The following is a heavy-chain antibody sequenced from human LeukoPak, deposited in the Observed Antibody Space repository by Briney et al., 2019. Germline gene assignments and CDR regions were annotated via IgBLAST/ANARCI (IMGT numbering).Heavy chain of an antibody. CDR3: ARGGGYSYGSFDY. CDR1: GFSFSVFW. V-gene: IGHV3-74*01. D-gene: IGHD5-18*01. J-gene: IGHJ4*02. Sequence: PGGSLRLSCAASGFSFSVFWMHWVRQAPGKGPVWVSRIKTDGSITNYADSVKGRFTISRDNAKNTLYLQMDSLRAEDTAVYYCARGGGYSYGSFDYWDQGTLVTVSS. CDR2: IKTDGSIT.